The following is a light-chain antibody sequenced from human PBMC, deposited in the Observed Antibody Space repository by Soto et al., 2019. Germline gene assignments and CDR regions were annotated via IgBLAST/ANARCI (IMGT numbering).Light chain of an antibody. J-gene: IGKJ4*01. CDR2: GAY. V-gene: IGKV1-9*01. CDR3: QQFSSCPLI. Sequence: DIHMTQTPSSLSASVGDRVTITCRASQSVSNYLAWYQQKPGKAPKLLIYGAYTLESGVPSRLSGSGSGTEFTLTISSLQPEDFATYYCQQFSSCPLIFGGGTKVDIK. CDR1: QSVSNY.